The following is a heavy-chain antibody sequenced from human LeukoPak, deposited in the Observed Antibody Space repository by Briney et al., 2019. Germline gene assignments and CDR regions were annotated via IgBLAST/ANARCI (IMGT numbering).Heavy chain of an antibody. CDR1: GYTFTSYA. V-gene: IGHV1-3*01. D-gene: IGHD6-13*01. CDR2: INAGNGST. Sequence: GASVKVSCKVSGYTFTSYAMHWVRQAPGQRLEWMGWINAGNGSTKYSQKFQGRVTITRDTSASTAYMELSSLRSEDTAVYYCARPNDSSSWDYYYYGMDVWGQGTTVTVSS. J-gene: IGHJ6*02. CDR3: ARPNDSSSWDYYYYGMDV.